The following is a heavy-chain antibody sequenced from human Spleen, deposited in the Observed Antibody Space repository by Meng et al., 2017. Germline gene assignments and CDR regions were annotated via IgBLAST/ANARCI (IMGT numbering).Heavy chain of an antibody. CDR2: IRSKAYGGTT. Sequence: GGSLRLSCLASGFTFDDYAISWCRQAPGKGLELVSFIRSKAYGGTTEYAASVKDRFIISRDDSRRIAYMQMNSLATEDTAMYFCAQLARRHGYIYFDNWGQGTLVTVSS. CDR3: AQLARRHGYIYFDN. CDR1: GFTFDDYA. V-gene: IGHV3-49*03. J-gene: IGHJ4*02. D-gene: IGHD5-24*01.